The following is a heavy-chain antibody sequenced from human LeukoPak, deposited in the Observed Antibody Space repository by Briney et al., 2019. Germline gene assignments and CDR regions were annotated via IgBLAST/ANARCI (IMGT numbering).Heavy chain of an antibody. D-gene: IGHD6-13*01. J-gene: IGHJ6*02. CDR1: GYTFTGYY. CDR3: ARGEQQLVPYYYYGMDV. V-gene: IGHV1-2*04. Sequence: ASVKVSCNASGYTFTGYYMHWVRQAPGQGLEWMGWINPNSGGTNYAQKFQGWVTMTRDTSISTAYMELSRLRSDDTAVYYCARGEQQLVPYYYYGMDVWGQGTTVTVSS. CDR2: INPNSGGT.